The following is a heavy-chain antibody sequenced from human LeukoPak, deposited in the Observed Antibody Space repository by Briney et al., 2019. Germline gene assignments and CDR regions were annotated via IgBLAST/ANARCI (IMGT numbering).Heavy chain of an antibody. D-gene: IGHD3-22*01. CDR2: IYYSGST. J-gene: IGHJ4*02. CDR1: GGSISSYY. Sequence: SETLSLTCTVSGGSISSYYWSWIRQPPGKGLEWIGYIYYSGSTNYNPSLKSRVTISVDTSKNQFSLKLSSVTAADTAVYYCARGSHYYDSSGYDVAPFDYWGQGTLVTVSS. V-gene: IGHV4-59*01. CDR3: ARGSHYYDSSGYDVAPFDY.